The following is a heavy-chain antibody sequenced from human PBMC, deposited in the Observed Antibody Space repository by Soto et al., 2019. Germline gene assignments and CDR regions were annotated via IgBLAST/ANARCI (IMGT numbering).Heavy chain of an antibody. CDR3: ARDPYEGSSSFS. CDR2: INPNSGGT. Sequence: ASVKVSCKASGYTFTGYYMHWVRQAPGQGLEWMGWINPNSGGTNYAQKFQGRDTMTRDTSISTAYMELSRLRSDDTAVYYCARDPYEGSSSFSWGQGTLVTVYS. J-gene: IGHJ5*02. D-gene: IGHD6-13*01. CDR1: GYTFTGYY. V-gene: IGHV1-2*02.